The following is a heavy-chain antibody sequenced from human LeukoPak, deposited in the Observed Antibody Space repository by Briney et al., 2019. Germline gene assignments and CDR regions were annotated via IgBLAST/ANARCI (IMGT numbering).Heavy chain of an antibody. CDR2: ISSSSSTI. CDR1: GFTFSTYN. J-gene: IGHJ4*02. CDR3: AKEAGCGLDY. Sequence: GGSLRLSCAASGFTFSTYNINWVRQAPGKGLEWVSYISSSSSTIYYADSVKGRFTISRDNAKNSLYLQMNSVRDEDTAVYYCAKEAGCGLDYWGQGTLVTVSS. V-gene: IGHV3-48*02. D-gene: IGHD2-21*01.